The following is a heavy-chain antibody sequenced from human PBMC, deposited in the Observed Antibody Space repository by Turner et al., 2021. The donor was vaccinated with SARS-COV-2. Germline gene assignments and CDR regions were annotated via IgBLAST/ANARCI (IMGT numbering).Heavy chain of an antibody. CDR1: GYTFTNYG. Sequence: QVQLVQSGAEVQKPGASMKVSCKASGYTFTNYGISWVRQAPGQGLEWMGWISTFNGNTDYAQKVQGRVTMTTDTSTSTAYMELRSLSSDDTALYYCARDNRGSDTYYKAFDMWGQGTMVTVSS. J-gene: IGHJ3*02. CDR2: ISTFNGNT. D-gene: IGHD3-10*01. CDR3: ARDNRGSDTYYKAFDM. V-gene: IGHV1-18*01.